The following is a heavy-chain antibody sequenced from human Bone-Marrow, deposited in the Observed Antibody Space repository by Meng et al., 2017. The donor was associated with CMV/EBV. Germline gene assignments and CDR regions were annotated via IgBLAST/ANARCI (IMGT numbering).Heavy chain of an antibody. V-gene: IGHV1-2*02. CDR2: INPNSGGT. D-gene: IGHD6-13*01. J-gene: IGHJ5*02. Sequence: VSCKASGYTFTGYYMHWVRQAPGQGLEWMGWINPNSGGTNYVQKFQGRVTMTRDTSISTAYMELSRLRSDDTAVYYCARGTAAAPLPWGQGTLVTVSS. CDR3: ARGTAAAPLP. CDR1: GYTFTGYY.